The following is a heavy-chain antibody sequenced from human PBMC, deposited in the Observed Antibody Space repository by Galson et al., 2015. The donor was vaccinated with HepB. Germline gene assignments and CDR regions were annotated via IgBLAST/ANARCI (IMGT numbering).Heavy chain of an antibody. V-gene: IGHV5-51*03. CDR1: GYNFTNYW. D-gene: IGHD6-13*01. J-gene: IGHJ4*02. Sequence: QSGAEVKKPGESLKISCKGSGYNFTNYWIAWVRQMPGKGLEWMGIIYPGDSDTRYSPSFQGQVTISADKSISTAYLQWSSLKASDTAMYYCARRGVVAYSSSLTEFDYWGQGTLVTVSS. CDR3: ARRGVVAYSSSLTEFDY. CDR2: IYPGDSDT.